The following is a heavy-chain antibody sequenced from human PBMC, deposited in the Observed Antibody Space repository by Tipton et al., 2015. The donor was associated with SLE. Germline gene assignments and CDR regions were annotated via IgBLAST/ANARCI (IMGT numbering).Heavy chain of an antibody. D-gene: IGHD1-26*01. CDR3: ALDGWVKTRTGWFDP. V-gene: IGHV4-39*07. CDR2: IYYSGST. CDR1: SGSITSTSYY. J-gene: IGHJ5*02. Sequence: TLSLTCTVSSGSITSTSYYWGWIRQPPGKGLEWIGSIYYSGSTYYNPSLKSRVTISVDTSKNQFSLKLSSVTAADTAVYYCALDGWVKTRTGWFDPWGQGTLVTVSS.